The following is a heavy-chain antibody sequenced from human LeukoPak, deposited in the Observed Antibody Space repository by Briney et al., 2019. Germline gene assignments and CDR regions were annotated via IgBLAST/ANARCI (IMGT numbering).Heavy chain of an antibody. CDR1: GFSFSINA. CDR2: ITGDGATT. CDR3: AKAYGTNGYFQLPIDF. J-gene: IGHJ4*02. Sequence: GGSLRLSCAASGFSFSINAMTWVRQAPGKGLECVSAITGDGATTYYADSVRGRFTISRDNSKNTLYLQMNSLRAEDTAIYYCAKAYGTNGYFQLPIDFWGQGTLVTVSS. V-gene: IGHV3-23*01. D-gene: IGHD2-8*01.